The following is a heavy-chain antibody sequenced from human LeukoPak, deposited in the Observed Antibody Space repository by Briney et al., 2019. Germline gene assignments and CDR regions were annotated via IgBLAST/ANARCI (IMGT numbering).Heavy chain of an antibody. CDR2: INPVTGGT. Sequence: GASVKVSCKASGYTFADYYVHWVRQAPGQGLEWMGWINPVTGGTKYAQNFQDRVTMTREKSINTAYMELRSLRVDDTAVYYCAREEMTIFGSGMDVWGQGTTVTVSS. CDR3: AREEMTIFGSGMDV. CDR1: GYTFADYY. V-gene: IGHV1-2*02. D-gene: IGHD3-3*01. J-gene: IGHJ6*02.